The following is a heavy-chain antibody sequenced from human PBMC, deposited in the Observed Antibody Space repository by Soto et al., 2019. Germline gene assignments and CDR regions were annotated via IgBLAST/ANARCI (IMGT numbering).Heavy chain of an antibody. D-gene: IGHD2-8*01. Sequence: GGSLRLSCAASGFTFSSYAMSWVRQAPGKVLEWVSAISGSGGSTYYADSVKGRFTISRDNSKNTLYLQMNSLRAEDTAVYYCAKGSTMVYAKAYYFDYWGQGTLVTVSS. V-gene: IGHV3-23*01. CDR3: AKGSTMVYAKAYYFDY. J-gene: IGHJ4*02. CDR1: GFTFSSYA. CDR2: ISGSGGST.